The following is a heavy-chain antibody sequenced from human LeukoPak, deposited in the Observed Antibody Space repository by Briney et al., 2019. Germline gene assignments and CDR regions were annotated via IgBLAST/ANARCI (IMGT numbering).Heavy chain of an antibody. D-gene: IGHD6-13*01. CDR2: IYHSGST. Sequence: PSETLSLTCTVSGYSISSGYYWGWIRQPPGKGLEWIGRIYHSGSTYYNQSLKSRVSISVDTSKNQFSLKLSSVTAADTAVYYCARREAAAGSFDYWGQGTLVTVSS. J-gene: IGHJ4*02. CDR1: GYSISSGYY. V-gene: IGHV4-38-2*02. CDR3: ARREAAAGSFDY.